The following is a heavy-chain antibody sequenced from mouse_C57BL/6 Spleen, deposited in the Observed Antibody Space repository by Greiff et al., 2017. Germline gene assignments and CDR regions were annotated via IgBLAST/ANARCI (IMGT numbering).Heavy chain of an antibody. Sequence: QVQLQQPGAELVRPGSSVKLSCKASGYTFTSYWMPWVKQRPIQGLEWIGNIDPSDSETHYNQKFKDKATLTVDKSSSTAYMQLSSLTSEDSAVYYCATYYYGSAWFAYWGQGTLVTVSA. V-gene: IGHV1-52*01. D-gene: IGHD1-1*01. J-gene: IGHJ3*01. CDR3: ATYYYGSAWFAY. CDR1: GYTFTSYW. CDR2: IDPSDSET.